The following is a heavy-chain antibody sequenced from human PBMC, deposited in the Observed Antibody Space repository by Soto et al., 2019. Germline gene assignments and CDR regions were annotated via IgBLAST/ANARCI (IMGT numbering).Heavy chain of an antibody. CDR3: TATFDY. D-gene: IGHD1-26*01. J-gene: IGHJ4*02. V-gene: IGHV3-7*05. CDR2: IKQDGSEK. CDR1: VFSFSSYW. Sequence: PGGSLRLSCAASVFSFSSYWMSWVRQAPGKGLEWVANIKQDGSEKFYVDSVKGRFTISRDNSENSLYLQMNSLRAEDTAMYYCTATFDYWGQGTLVTVSS.